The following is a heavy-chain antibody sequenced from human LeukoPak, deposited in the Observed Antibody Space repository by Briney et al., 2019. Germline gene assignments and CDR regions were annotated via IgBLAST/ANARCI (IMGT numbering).Heavy chain of an antibody. V-gene: IGHV5-51*03. CDR3: ARVYYDSSGYTKFDY. CDR2: IYPGDSDT. J-gene: IGHJ4*02. CDR1: GYSFTRCW. Sequence: GESLKISCKGSGYSFTRCWIGWVRQMPGKGLEWMGIIYPGDSDTGYSPSFQGQVTISADKSISTAYLQWSSLKASDTAMYYCARVYYDSSGYTKFDYWGQGTLVTVSS. D-gene: IGHD3-22*01.